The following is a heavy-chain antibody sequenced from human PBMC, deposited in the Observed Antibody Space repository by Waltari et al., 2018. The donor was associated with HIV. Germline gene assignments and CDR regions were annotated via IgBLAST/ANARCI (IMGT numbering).Heavy chain of an antibody. J-gene: IGHJ5*02. CDR2: MIPILGTA. Sequence: QVQLVQSGAEGKKPGPAVKVSSKASGGTSSSYAPSWVPQAPAHELEWMGGMIPILGTANYAQKFQGRVTITADESTSTAYMELSSLRSEDTAVYYCARNGYCSGGSCSTTGGWFDPWGQGTLVTVSS. D-gene: IGHD2-15*01. CDR3: ARNGYCSGGSCSTTGGWFDP. V-gene: IGHV1-69*01. CDR1: GGTSSSYA.